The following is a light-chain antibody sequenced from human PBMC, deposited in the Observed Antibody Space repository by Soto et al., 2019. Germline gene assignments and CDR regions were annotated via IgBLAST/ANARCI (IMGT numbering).Light chain of an antibody. J-gene: IGLJ2*01. CDR2: EVS. Sequence: QSALTQPASVSGSTGRSITISCTGASSDVGGYKYVSWYQQYPGKAPKLMIYEVSNRPSGVSNRFSGSKSGNTASLTISGLQAEDEAAYYCSSYTSSSTSDVVFGGGTKLTVL. CDR3: SSYTSSSTSDVV. CDR1: SSDVGGYKY. V-gene: IGLV2-14*01.